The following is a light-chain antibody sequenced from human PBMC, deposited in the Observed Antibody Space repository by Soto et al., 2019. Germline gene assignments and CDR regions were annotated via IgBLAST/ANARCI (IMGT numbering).Light chain of an antibody. J-gene: IGKJ1*01. CDR2: GAS. CDR3: HQYGSSQT. CDR1: QSVTITN. V-gene: IGKV3-20*01. Sequence: EIALTQYPGNLSLSPGARATLSCRATQSVTITNLAWYQQKPGQPPRLLIYGASSRATGIPDSISGSGSGTDFPLTISRLEPEDFAVYYCHQYGSSQTFGQGTKVDIK.